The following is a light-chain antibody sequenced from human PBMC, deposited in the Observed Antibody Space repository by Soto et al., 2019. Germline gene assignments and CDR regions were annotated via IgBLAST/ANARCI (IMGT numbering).Light chain of an antibody. J-gene: IGLJ1*01. Sequence: QSVLTQPASVSGSPGQSITISCAGSNSDIGSYKYVSWFQQHPGNAPKLIISEVRDRPSGVSTRFSGSKSGNTASLTISGLQPEDEADYYCSSYTTSGTPYVFGTGTKVTDL. CDR3: SSYTTSGTPYV. CDR2: EVR. V-gene: IGLV2-14*01. CDR1: NSDIGSYKY.